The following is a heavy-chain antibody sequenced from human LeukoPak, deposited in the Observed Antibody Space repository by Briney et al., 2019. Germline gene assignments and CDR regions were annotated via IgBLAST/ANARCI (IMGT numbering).Heavy chain of an antibody. V-gene: IGHV4-34*01. CDR1: GGSFSGYY. Sequence: SETLSLTCAVYGGSFSGYYWSWIRQPPGKGLEWIGKINHSGSTNYNPSLKSRVTISVDTSKNQFSLKLSSVTAADTAVYYCARQWLRYTWGIGYWGQGTLVTVSS. J-gene: IGHJ4*02. CDR2: INHSGST. CDR3: ARQWLRYTWGIGY. D-gene: IGHD5-12*01.